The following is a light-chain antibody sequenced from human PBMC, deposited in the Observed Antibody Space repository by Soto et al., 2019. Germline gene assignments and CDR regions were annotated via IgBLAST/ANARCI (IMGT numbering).Light chain of an antibody. CDR3: QQYNSYPPYT. J-gene: IGKJ2*01. CDR2: KAS. Sequence: DIQMTQSPSTLSASVGDRDTITCRASQSISSWLAWYQQKAGKAPKLLIYKASSLESGVPARFSGSGSGTEFTLTISSLQPDDFATYYCQQYNSYPPYTFGQGTKLEIK. CDR1: QSISSW. V-gene: IGKV1-5*03.